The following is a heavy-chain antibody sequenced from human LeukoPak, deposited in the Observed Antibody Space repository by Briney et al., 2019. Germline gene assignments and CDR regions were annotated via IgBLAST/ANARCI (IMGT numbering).Heavy chain of an antibody. CDR1: GFTFSSYS. V-gene: IGHV3-48*01. D-gene: IGHD3-22*01. Sequence: GGSLRLSCAASGFTFSSYSMNWVRQAPGKGLEWVSYISSSSSTIYYADSVKGRFTISRDNAKNSLYLQMNSLRAEDTAVYYCASSQYYYDLRSAFDIWGQGTMVTVSS. J-gene: IGHJ3*02. CDR3: ASSQYYYDLRSAFDI. CDR2: ISSSSSTI.